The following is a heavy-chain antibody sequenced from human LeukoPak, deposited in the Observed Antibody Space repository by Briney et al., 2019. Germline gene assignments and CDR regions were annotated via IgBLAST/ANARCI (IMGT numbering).Heavy chain of an antibody. CDR3: ARGPHLPNYYDSSGFKHYFDY. Sequence: SETLSLTCAVSGGSISSGGYSWSWIRQPPGEGLEWIGYIYHSGSTYYNPSLKSRVTISVDRSKNQFSLKLSSVTAADTAVYYCARGPHLPNYYDSSGFKHYFDYWGQGTLVTVSS. V-gene: IGHV4-30-2*01. D-gene: IGHD3-22*01. J-gene: IGHJ4*02. CDR1: GGSISSGGYS. CDR2: IYHSGST.